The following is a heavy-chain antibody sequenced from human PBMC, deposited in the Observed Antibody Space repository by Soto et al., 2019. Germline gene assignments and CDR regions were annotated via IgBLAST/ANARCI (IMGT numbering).Heavy chain of an antibody. CDR1: GITFSSYS. Sequence: GGSLRLSCAASGITFSSYSMNWVRQAPGKGLEWVSTISGGGGSTYYADAVKGRFTVSRDNSKNTLYLQMNSLRAEDTAVYYCAKTMAAPTDYFDYWGQGALVTVSS. J-gene: IGHJ4*02. CDR3: AKTMAAPTDYFDY. V-gene: IGHV3-23*01. D-gene: IGHD6-13*01. CDR2: ISGGGGST.